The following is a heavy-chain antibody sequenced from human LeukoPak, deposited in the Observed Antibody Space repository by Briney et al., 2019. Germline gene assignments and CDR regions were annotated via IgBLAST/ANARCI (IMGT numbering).Heavy chain of an antibody. Sequence: PGGSLRLSCVASGFTFSNYWMSWFRQVPRKGLEWVANINQDRSETDYEDSVHGRLTISSGNAKHSSYLQMNSLRVEDTALYSCARRATNGTTDYWGQGTLITVSS. J-gene: IGHJ4*02. CDR1: GFTFSNYW. V-gene: IGHV3-7*01. D-gene: IGHD2-8*01. CDR2: INQDRSET. CDR3: ARRATNGTTDY.